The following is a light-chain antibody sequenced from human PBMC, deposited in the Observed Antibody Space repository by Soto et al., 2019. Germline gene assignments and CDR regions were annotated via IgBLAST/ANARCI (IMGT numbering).Light chain of an antibody. CDR3: LQFGISPYT. CDR1: QSVSSSY. J-gene: IGKJ2*01. Sequence: EIALTQSPGTLSLSPGERATLSCRASQSVSSSYVAWYQQKPGQTPRLVIYGASTRATGTPDRFSGSGSGTDFTLTISXXXXEDFAVYFCLQFGISPYTFGQGT. V-gene: IGKV3-20*01. CDR2: GAS.